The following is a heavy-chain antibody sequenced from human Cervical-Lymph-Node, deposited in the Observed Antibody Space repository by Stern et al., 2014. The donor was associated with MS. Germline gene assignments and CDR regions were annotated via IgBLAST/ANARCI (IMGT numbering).Heavy chain of an antibody. CDR1: GYALSSYT. D-gene: IGHD3-10*01. J-gene: IGHJ3*02. Sequence: VQLVQSGAEVKKPGASVKVSCKASGYALSSYTLNWVRQAPGQRPEWMGCINAASGYTQYSPKIQGRVTITSDTSASTAYMELSSLTSEDTAVYYCARDLSGFDAFDIWGHGTLVTVSS. CDR3: ARDLSGFDAFDI. CDR2: INAASGYT. V-gene: IGHV1-3*01.